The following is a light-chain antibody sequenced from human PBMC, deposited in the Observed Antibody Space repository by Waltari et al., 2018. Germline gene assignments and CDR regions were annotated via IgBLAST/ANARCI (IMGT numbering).Light chain of an antibody. CDR3: LQDYNSWT. Sequence: AIQMTQSPSSLSASVGDRVTNTCRANQDIRNDLAWYQQKPGKAPNLLIYSASNFQSGVPSRFSGGGFGTDFTLTISGXXXEDFATYYCLQDYNSWTFGQGTKVEI. J-gene: IGKJ1*01. V-gene: IGKV1-6*02. CDR1: QDIRND. CDR2: SAS.